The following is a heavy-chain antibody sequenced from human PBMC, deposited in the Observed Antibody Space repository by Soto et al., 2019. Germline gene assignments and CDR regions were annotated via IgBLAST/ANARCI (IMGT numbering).Heavy chain of an antibody. D-gene: IGHD4-17*01. Sequence: QVQLVQSGAEVKKPGSSVKVSCKASGGTFSSYAISWVRQAPGQGLEWMGGIIPISGTANYAQKFQGRVTITADESTSTAYMELSSLRSEDTAVYYCAIPSTVTAYYYYYGMDVWGQGTTVTVSS. CDR1: GGTFSSYA. V-gene: IGHV1-69*12. CDR3: AIPSTVTAYYYYYGMDV. CDR2: IIPISGTA. J-gene: IGHJ6*02.